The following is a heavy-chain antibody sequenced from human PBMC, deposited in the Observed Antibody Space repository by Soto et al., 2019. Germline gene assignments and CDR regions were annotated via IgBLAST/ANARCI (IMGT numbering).Heavy chain of an antibody. Sequence: SETLSLTCTVSGGSISSGGYYWSLIRQHPGKGLEWIGYIYYSGSTYYNPSLKSRVTISVDTSKNQFSLKLSSVTAADTAVYYCARMYYYDSSGYYYFDYWGQGTLVTVS. J-gene: IGHJ4*02. V-gene: IGHV4-31*03. CDR2: IYYSGST. CDR3: ARMYYYDSSGYYYFDY. D-gene: IGHD3-22*01. CDR1: GGSISSGGYY.